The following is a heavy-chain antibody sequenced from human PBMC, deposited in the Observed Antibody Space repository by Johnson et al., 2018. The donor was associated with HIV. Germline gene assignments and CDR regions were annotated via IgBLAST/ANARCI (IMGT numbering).Heavy chain of an antibody. CDR1: GFAFNTYW. J-gene: IGHJ3*02. V-gene: IGHV3-7*05. D-gene: IGHD2-15*01. CDR2: IKNDGSEK. CDR3: AKSDCSGGSCYSVWRHAFDI. Sequence: EVQLVESGGDLVQPGGSLRLSCGVSGFAFNTYWMSWARQAPGKGLEWVANIKNDGSEKYYVDSVKGRFTISRDNAKNSLYLQMNSLRAEDTAVYYCAKSDCSGGSCYSVWRHAFDIWGQGTMVTVSS.